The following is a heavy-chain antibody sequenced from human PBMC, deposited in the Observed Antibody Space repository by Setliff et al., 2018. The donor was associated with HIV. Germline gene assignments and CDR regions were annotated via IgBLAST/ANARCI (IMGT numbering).Heavy chain of an antibody. Sequence: PSETLSLTCTVSGGSIRSSSFYWGWIRQPPGKGLEWIASIYYSGSTYYNSSLKSRVTISVDTSKNQFSLKLSSVTATDTAVYYCARHAIVDTAGRGFDYWDQGTLVTVSS. V-gene: IGHV4-39*01. CDR3: ARHAIVDTAGRGFDY. D-gene: IGHD5-18*01. J-gene: IGHJ4*02. CDR2: IYYSGST. CDR1: GGSIRSSSFY.